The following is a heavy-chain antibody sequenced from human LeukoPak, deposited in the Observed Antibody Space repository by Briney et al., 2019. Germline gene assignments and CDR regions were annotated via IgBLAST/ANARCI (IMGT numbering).Heavy chain of an antibody. CDR1: GGSFSGYY. CDR3: ARGPIYCTNGVCALDP. D-gene: IGHD2-8*01. CDR2: INHSGST. V-gene: IGHV4-34*01. Sequence: SETLSLTCTVSGGSFSGYYCTWIRQPPGKGLEWIGEINHSGSTNYNPSLKSRVTISVDTSKNQFSLKLSSVTAADTAVYYCARGPIYCTNGVCALDPWGQGTLVTVSS. J-gene: IGHJ5*02.